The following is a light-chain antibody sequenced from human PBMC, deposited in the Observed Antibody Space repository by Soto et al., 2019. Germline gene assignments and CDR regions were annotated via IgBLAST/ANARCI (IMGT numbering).Light chain of an antibody. CDR1: QSISSY. CDR2: AAS. CDR3: QQSYSTPLT. J-gene: IGKJ4*01. V-gene: IGKV1-39*01. Sequence: DIQMTQSPSSLSASVGDRVTITCRASQSISSYLNWYQQKPGKAPKLLIYAASSLQSGVPSRFRGSGSGTDFTLTISNLQPEDFATYFCQQSYSTPLTFGGGTKVDIK.